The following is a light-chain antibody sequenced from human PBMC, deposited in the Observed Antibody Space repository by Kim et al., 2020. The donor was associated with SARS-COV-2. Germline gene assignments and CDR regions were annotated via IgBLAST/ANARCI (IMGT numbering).Light chain of an antibody. V-gene: IGKV3-15*01. J-gene: IGKJ1*01. Sequence: CVCPGERATRACRASQSISTNVVGYEQKDGQAPRLLIYGASTRATGIPARFSGSGSGTEFTRTSSSLQSEDFAVYYCQQYSLWWKFGHGTKVDIK. CDR2: GAS. CDR3: QQYSLWWK. CDR1: QSISTN.